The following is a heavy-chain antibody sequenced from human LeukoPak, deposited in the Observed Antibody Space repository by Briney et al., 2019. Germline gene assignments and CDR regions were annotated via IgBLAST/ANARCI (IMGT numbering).Heavy chain of an antibody. CDR3: VKASSSSPQYNWFDA. Sequence: GGSLRLSCAASGFTVSSNYKSWVRQAPGKGLEWVSVIYSGGSTYYADSVKGRFTISRDNSKNTLYLQMNSLRAEDTALYYCVKASSSSPQYNWFDAWGQGTLVTVSS. D-gene: IGHD6-6*01. J-gene: IGHJ5*02. V-gene: IGHV3-53*01. CDR1: GFTVSSNY. CDR2: IYSGGST.